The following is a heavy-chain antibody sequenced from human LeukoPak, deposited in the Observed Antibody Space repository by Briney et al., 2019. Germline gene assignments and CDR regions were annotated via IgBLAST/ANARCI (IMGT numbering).Heavy chain of an antibody. V-gene: IGHV4-59*01. Sequence: SETLSLTCTVSGGSISSYYWTWIRQPPGKGLEWLGYVHYNGQTNYNPSLQSRATMSVDMSKNQFSLRLTSVTAADTAVYYCVKVGGTGHFDYWGQRALVTVSS. D-gene: IGHD7-27*01. J-gene: IGHJ4*02. CDR3: VKVGGTGHFDY. CDR1: GGSISSYY. CDR2: VHYNGQT.